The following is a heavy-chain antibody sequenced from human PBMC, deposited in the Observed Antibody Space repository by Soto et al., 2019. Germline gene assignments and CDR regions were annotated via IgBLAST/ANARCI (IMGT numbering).Heavy chain of an antibody. CDR2: VGGSDDDK. J-gene: IGHJ3*02. Sequence: EVQLLESGGGVVQPGGSLRLSCAASGFTFSDYAMSWVRQTPGKGLQWVSGVGGSDDDKHYADSVKGRFIVSRDNSKNTLYLQMNSLRADDTAKYYCAKDATSFNGVWVPFGMWGQGTEVTVSS. D-gene: IGHD2-8*01. V-gene: IGHV3-23*01. CDR1: GFTFSDYA. CDR3: AKDATSFNGVWVPFGM.